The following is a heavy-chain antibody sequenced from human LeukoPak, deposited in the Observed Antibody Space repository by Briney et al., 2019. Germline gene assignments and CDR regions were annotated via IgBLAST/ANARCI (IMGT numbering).Heavy chain of an antibody. CDR3: ARVTIVAASGY. CDR1: GGSISSGYY. Sequence: SQTLSLTCTVSGGSISSGYYWGWIRQPPGKGLEWIGSIYHSGSTYYNPSLKSRVTISVDTSKNQFSLKLSSVTAADTAVYYCARVTIVAASGYWGQGTLVTVSS. V-gene: IGHV4-38-2*02. CDR2: IYHSGST. J-gene: IGHJ4*02. D-gene: IGHD6-13*01.